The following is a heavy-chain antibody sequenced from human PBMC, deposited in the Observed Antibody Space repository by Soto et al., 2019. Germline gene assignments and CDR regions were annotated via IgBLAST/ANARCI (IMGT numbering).Heavy chain of an antibody. D-gene: IGHD3-16*01. J-gene: IGHJ5*02. CDR1: GFSLSTSGVG. CDR3: AHSLYDYVWGTNWFDP. V-gene: IGHV2-5*02. CDR2: IYWDDDK. Sequence: QITLKESGPTLVKPTQTLTLTCTFSGFSLSTSGVGVGWIRQPPGKALEWLALIYWDDDKRYSPSLKSRLTITKDTSKNQVVLTMTNMYPVDTATYYCAHSLYDYVWGTNWFDPWGQGTLVTDSS.